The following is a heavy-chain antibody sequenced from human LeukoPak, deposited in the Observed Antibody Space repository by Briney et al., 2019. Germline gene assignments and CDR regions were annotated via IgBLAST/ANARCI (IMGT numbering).Heavy chain of an antibody. J-gene: IGHJ6*02. CDR1: GFTFSSYG. CDR2: ISYDGSNK. D-gene: IGHD2-15*01. Sequence: GGSLRLSCAASGFTFSSYGMHWVRQAPGKGLEWVAVISYDGSNKYYADSVKGRFTISRDNSKNTLYLQMNSLRAEDTAVYYCARYCSGGSCYSYYYYGMDVWGQGTTVTVSS. CDR3: ARYCSGGSCYSYYYYGMDV. V-gene: IGHV3-30*03.